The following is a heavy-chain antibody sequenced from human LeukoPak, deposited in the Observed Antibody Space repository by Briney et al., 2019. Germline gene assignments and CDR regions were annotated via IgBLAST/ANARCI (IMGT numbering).Heavy chain of an antibody. D-gene: IGHD1-26*01. CDR3: ARDPRSGSYFDY. CDR2: INQDGSEK. J-gene: IGHJ4*02. CDR1: GFTFSTYW. Sequence: GGSLRLSCAASGFTFSTYWMSWVRQAPGKGVEYVANINQDGSEKYYVDSVKGRFTVSRDNAKTSLYLQMNSLRAEDTAVYYCARDPRSGSYFDYWGQGTLVTVFS. V-gene: IGHV3-7*01.